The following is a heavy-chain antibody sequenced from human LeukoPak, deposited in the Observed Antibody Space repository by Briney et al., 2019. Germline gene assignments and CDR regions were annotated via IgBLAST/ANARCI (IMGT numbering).Heavy chain of an antibody. J-gene: IGHJ4*02. CDR3: RTFGGVSVFDY. CDR1: GYSISRGYY. V-gene: IGHV4-38-2*01. CDR2: IYHGGST. Sequence: SETLSLTCAVSGYSISRGYYWGWIPQPPGKGMEWIGSIYHGGSTYYNPSLKSRVTISVDTSTNQFSLNLTTVTAADTAVYYCRTFGGVSVFDYWGQGTLVTVSS. D-gene: IGHD3-16*02.